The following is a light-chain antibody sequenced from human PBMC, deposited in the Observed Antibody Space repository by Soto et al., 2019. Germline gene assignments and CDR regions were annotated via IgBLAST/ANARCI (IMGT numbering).Light chain of an antibody. V-gene: IGLV2-14*01. Sequence: QSALAQPASVSGSPGQSITISCTGTNSDVGGYNYVSWYQQHPGKAPKLMIYDVTNRPSGVSNRFSGSKSGNTASLTISGLQAGDEAYYYCNSYTRTNSLFGGGTKLTVL. CDR3: NSYTRTNSL. J-gene: IGLJ2*01. CDR1: NSDVGGYNY. CDR2: DVT.